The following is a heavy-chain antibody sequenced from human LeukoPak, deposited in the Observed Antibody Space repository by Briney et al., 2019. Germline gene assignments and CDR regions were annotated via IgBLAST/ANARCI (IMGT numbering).Heavy chain of an antibody. D-gene: IGHD2-2*01. J-gene: IGHJ4*02. V-gene: IGHV4-59*01. Sequence: SETLSLTCTVSGGSISSYYWSWIRQPPGKGLECIGYVYYSGYTNYNPSLKSRVTISVDTSKNHLSLKLSSVTAADTAVYYCARGAVVVPAAMGPFDYWGQGILVTVSS. CDR2: VYYSGYT. CDR3: ARGAVVVPAAMGPFDY. CDR1: GGSISSYY.